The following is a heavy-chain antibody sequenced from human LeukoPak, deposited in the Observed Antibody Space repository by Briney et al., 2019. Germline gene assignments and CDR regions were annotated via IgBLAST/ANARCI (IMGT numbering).Heavy chain of an antibody. V-gene: IGHV3-21*01. CDR2: ITASSTAI. J-gene: IGHJ4*02. D-gene: IGHD3-9*01. Sequence: GGSLRLSCAASGFTFDDYGMSWVRQAPGKGLEWVSSITASSTAIYSADSVKGRFTISRDNAKNFLYLQMNSLRAEDTAVYYCARTYYDILTGYNPHFDYWGQGILVTVSS. CDR1: GFTFDDYG. CDR3: ARTYYDILTGYNPHFDY.